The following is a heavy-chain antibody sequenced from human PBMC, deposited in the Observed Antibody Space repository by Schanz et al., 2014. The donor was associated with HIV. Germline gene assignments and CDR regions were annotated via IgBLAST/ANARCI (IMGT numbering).Heavy chain of an antibody. CDR1: GGSISSGGHY. V-gene: IGHV4-31*03. CDR3: ARGDFGGNSVDY. D-gene: IGHD4-17*01. J-gene: IGHJ4*01. Sequence: QVQLQESGPGLVKPSQTLSLTCTVSGGSISSGGHYWSWIRQHPGKGLEWIGYMYYSGSTYYNPSLQSRVTISVDTSKNQCSLKLSSVTAADTAVYFCARGDFGGNSVDYWGHGNMVTVSS. CDR2: MYYSGST.